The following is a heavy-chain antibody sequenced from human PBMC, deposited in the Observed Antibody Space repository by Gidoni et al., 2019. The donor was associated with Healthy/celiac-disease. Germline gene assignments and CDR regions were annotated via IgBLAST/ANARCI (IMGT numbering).Heavy chain of an antibody. CDR1: GFTFSSYA. J-gene: IGHJ4*02. Sequence: QVQLVESGGGVVQPGRSLRLSCAASGFTFSSYAMHWVRQAPGKGLEWVAVISYDGSNKYYADSVKGRFTISRDNSKNTLYLQMNSLRAEDTAVYYCARDGGDSNWGQGTLVTVSS. V-gene: IGHV3-30*01. CDR2: ISYDGSNK. CDR3: ARDGGDSN. D-gene: IGHD2-21*02.